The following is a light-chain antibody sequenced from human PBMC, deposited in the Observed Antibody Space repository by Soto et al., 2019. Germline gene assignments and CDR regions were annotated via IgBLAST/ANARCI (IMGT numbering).Light chain of an antibody. J-gene: IGLJ2*01. CDR1: SSNIGAGYD. Sequence: QSVLTQPPSVSATPGQRVTISCTGSSSNIGAGYDVHWYQQLPGTAPKLLIYGNSNRPSGVPDRFSGSKSGTSASLAISGLQADDEADYYCQSYDSSLSEGVFGGGTQLTVL. CDR2: GNS. V-gene: IGLV1-40*01. CDR3: QSYDSSLSEGV.